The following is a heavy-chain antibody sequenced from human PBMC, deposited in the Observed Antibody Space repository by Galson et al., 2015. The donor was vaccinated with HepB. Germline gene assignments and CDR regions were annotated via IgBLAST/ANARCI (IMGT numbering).Heavy chain of an antibody. D-gene: IGHD3-10*01. V-gene: IGHV6-1*01. CDR2: IYYRSKWYS. J-gene: IGHJ4*02. CDR1: GDSVSRYSAA. CDR3: ARGSYDFFDY. Sequence: CAISGDSVSRYSAAWNWIRQSPSRGLEWLGRIYYRSKWYSDYAESVKSRIIISPDTSKNEFPLQLNSVTPEDTAVYYCARGSYDFFDYWGQGTLVTVSS.